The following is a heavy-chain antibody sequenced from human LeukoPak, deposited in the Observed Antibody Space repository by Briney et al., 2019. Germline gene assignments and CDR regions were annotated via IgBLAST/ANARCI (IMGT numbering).Heavy chain of an antibody. CDR2: IWYVGSNK. V-gene: IGHV3-33*01. CDR3: AREKGSGSYYNVLDADAFDI. D-gene: IGHD3-10*01. J-gene: IGHJ3*02. CDR1: GFTFSSYG. Sequence: PGRSLRLSCAASGFTFSSYGMHWVRQAPGKGLEWVAVIWYVGSNKYYADSVKGRFTISRDNSKNTLYLQMNSLRAEDTAVYYCAREKGSGSYYNVLDADAFDIWGQGTMVTVSS.